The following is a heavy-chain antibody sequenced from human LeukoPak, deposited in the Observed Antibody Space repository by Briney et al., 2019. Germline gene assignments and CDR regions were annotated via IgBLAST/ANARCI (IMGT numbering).Heavy chain of an antibody. CDR3: ARGYGNYGY. CDR2: MKQDGSEK. J-gene: IGHJ4*02. D-gene: IGHD4-17*01. V-gene: IGHV3-7*01. Sequence: GGSLRLSCAASGFTFSSYWMSWVRQAPGKGLKWVANMKQDGSEKNYVDSVKGRFTISRDNAKNSLYLQMNTLRVEDTAVYYCARGYGNYGYWGQGTLVTVSS. CDR1: GFTFSSYW.